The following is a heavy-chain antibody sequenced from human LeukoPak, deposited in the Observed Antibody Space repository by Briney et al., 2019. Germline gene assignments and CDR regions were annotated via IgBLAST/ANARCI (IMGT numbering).Heavy chain of an antibody. CDR3: AKGSYHYDSSGPLYYFDY. V-gene: IGHV3-21*04. CDR2: ISSGGTYK. CDR1: GFTFSDYT. J-gene: IGHJ4*02. Sequence: GGSLRLSCAASGFTFSDYTMNWVRQAPGKGLEWVSSISSGGTYKYYADSVKGRFTISRDNAQNSLYLQMNSLRAEDSAVYYCAKGSYHYDSSGPLYYFDYWGQGTLVTVSS. D-gene: IGHD3-22*01.